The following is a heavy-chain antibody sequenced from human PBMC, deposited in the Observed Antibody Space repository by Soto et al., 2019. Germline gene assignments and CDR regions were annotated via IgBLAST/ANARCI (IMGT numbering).Heavy chain of an antibody. CDR3: AKDRRAGGNYGFYSDF. V-gene: IGHV3-23*01. CDR2: SSATGAGT. CDR1: GFTFSSYG. D-gene: IGHD1-7*01. J-gene: IGHJ4*02. Sequence: EVQLLESGGGLVQPGGSLRLSCAASGFTFSSYGMTWVRQAPGKGLEWVSFSSATGAGTYYADSVKGRFTISRDNSKNTLDLQKTSLGGGDTAVYYWAKDRRAGGNYGFYSDFWGQGALVIVSS.